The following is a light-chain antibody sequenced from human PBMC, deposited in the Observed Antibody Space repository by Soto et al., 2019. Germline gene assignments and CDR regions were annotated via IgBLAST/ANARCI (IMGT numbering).Light chain of an antibody. CDR1: QDVISSY. V-gene: IGKV3-20*01. J-gene: IGKJ1*01. CDR3: QQYGSSGT. Sequence: EIVLTQSPGTLSVSPGERVTLSCRASQDVISSYLAWYQQRRGQAPRLLIYGASSRATGIPDRFSGSGSVTDFTLTISRLEPEDFAVYYCQQYGSSGTFGQGTKVDI. CDR2: GAS.